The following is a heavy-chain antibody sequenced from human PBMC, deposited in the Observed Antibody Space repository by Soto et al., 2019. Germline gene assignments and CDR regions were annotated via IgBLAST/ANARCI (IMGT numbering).Heavy chain of an antibody. CDR2: ISAYNGNT. J-gene: IGHJ6*02. Sequence: ASVKVTFNASGYTFTSYGIIWVRQAPGRGLEWMGWISAYNGNTNYAQKLQGRVTMTTDTSTSTAYMGLRSLRSDDTAVYYCARDGVVTIPHYYYYGMDVWGQGTKVTVSS. CDR1: GYTFTSYG. CDR3: ARDGVVTIPHYYYYGMDV. V-gene: IGHV1-18*04. D-gene: IGHD3-3*01.